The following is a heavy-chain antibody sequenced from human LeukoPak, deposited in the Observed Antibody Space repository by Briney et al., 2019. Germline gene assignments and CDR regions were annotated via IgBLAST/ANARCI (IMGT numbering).Heavy chain of an antibody. V-gene: IGHV1-2*02. Sequence: GASVKVSCKASGYTFTGYYIHWVRQAPGQGLEWMGWINPNNGGTNYAQKFQGRVTMTRDTSISTVYLEKGRLRSDDTAVYYCARDRAIVPASGGMDVWGQGTPVTVSS. J-gene: IGHJ6*02. D-gene: IGHD2-21*01. CDR3: ARDRAIVPASGGMDV. CDR2: INPNNGGT. CDR1: GYTFTGYY.